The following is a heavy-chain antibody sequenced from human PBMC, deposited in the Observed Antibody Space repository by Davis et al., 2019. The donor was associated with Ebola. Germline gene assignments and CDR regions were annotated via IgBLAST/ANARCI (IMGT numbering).Heavy chain of an antibody. Sequence: GESLKISCAASGFTFSSYGMHWVRQAPGKGLEWVAVISYDGSNKYYADSVKGRFTISRDNSKNTLYLQMNSLRAEDTAVYYCAKGMGTYYYYGMDVWGQGTTVTVSS. D-gene: IGHD5-24*01. CDR1: GFTFSSYG. J-gene: IGHJ6*02. CDR3: AKGMGTYYYYGMDV. V-gene: IGHV3-30*18. CDR2: ISYDGSNK.